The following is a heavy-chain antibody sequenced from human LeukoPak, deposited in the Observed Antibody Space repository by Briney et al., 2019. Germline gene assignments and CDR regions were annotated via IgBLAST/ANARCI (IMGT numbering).Heavy chain of an antibody. CDR3: ARGCWRYSSGCFVWIDP. D-gene: IGHD6-19*01. CDR1: GYTFTSYA. CDR2: INTNTGNP. V-gene: IGHV7-4-1*02. J-gene: IGHJ5*02. Sequence: WASVKVSCKASGYTFTSYAMNWVRQAPGQGLEWMGWINTNTGNPTYAQGFTGRFVFSLDTSVSTAYLQISSLKAEDTAVYYCARGCWRYSSGCFVWIDPWGQGTLVTVSS.